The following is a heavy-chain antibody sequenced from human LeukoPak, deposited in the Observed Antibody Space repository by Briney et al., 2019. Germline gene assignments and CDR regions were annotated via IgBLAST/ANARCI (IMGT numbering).Heavy chain of an antibody. Sequence: PGASLRLSCAASGFTFSSYAMSWVRQAPGKGLEWVSAISGSGGSTYYVDSVKGRFTISRDNSKNTLYLQMNSLRAEDTAVYYCAKDIRFGELLYSYFDYWGQGTLVTVSS. CDR1: GFTFSSYA. D-gene: IGHD3-10*01. J-gene: IGHJ4*02. CDR2: ISGSGGST. V-gene: IGHV3-23*01. CDR3: AKDIRFGELLYSYFDY.